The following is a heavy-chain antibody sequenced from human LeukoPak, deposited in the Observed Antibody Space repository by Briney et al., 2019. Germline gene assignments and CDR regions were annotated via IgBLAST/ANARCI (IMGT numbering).Heavy chain of an antibody. CDR1: GYTFTSYA. CDR2: IIPIFGTA. CDR3: ARDTPDVYYFDY. J-gene: IGHJ4*02. V-gene: IGHV1-69*13. Sequence: SVKVSCKASGYTFTSYAMNWVRQAPGQGLEWMGGIIPIFGTANYAQKFQGRVTITADESTSTAYMELSSLRSEDTAVYYCARDTPDVYYFDYWGQGTLVTVSS.